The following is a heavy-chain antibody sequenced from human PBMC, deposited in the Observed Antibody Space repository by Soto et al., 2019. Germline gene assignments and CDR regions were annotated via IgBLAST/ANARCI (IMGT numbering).Heavy chain of an antibody. D-gene: IGHD2-15*01. CDR2: TYYRSMWYN. Sequence: PSQTLSLTCAISGDSVSSNSAAWNWIRQSPSRGLEWLGRTYYRSMWYNDYAVSVKSRITINPDTSKNQFSLQLDPVTPEDTAVYYCARVQYCSGGSCYSGLDYWGQGTLVTVSS. V-gene: IGHV6-1*01. CDR3: ARVQYCSGGSCYSGLDY. CDR1: GDSVSSNSAA. J-gene: IGHJ4*02.